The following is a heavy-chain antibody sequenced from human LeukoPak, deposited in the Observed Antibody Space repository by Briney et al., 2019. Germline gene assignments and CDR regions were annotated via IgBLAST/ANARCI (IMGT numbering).Heavy chain of an antibody. V-gene: IGHV4-34*01. CDR1: GGSFSGYY. D-gene: IGHD3-3*01. Sequence: SETLSLTRAVYGGSFSGYYWSWIRQPPGKGLEWIGEINYSGSTNYNPSLKSRVTISVDTSKNQFSLKLSSVTAADTAVYYCARSPITIFGVVIPSYYYGMDVWGQGTTVTVSS. J-gene: IGHJ6*02. CDR3: ARSPITIFGVVIPSYYYGMDV. CDR2: INYSGST.